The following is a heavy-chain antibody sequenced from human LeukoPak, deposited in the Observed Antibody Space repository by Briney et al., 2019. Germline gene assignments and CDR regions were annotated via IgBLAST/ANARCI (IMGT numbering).Heavy chain of an antibody. J-gene: IGHJ6*02. CDR1: GGTFSSYG. CDR2: IIPIVGTA. CDR3: ARVSIAARLNYYYGMDV. Sequence: ASVKVSCKTSGGTFSSYGINWVRQAPGQGLEWMGGIIPIVGTANYAEKFQGRVTMTADESTSTAYMELSSLRSEDTAVYYCARVSIAARLNYYYGMDVWGQGTTVTVSS. V-gene: IGHV1-69*13. D-gene: IGHD6-6*01.